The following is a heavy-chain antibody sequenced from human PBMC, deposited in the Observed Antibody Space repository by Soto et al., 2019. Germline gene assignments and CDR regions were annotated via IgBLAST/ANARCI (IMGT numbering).Heavy chain of an antibody. V-gene: IGHV1-8*01. Sequence: QVQLVQSGAEVKKPGASVKVSCKASGYTFTSYDINWVRQATGQGLEWMGWMNPNSGNTGYAQKFQGRVTMTRNTSISTAYMELSSLRSEDTAVYYWASWPDGYYYYGMDVWGQGTTVTVSS. CDR2: MNPNSGNT. CDR3: ASWPDGYYYYGMDV. J-gene: IGHJ6*02. CDR1: GYTFTSYD.